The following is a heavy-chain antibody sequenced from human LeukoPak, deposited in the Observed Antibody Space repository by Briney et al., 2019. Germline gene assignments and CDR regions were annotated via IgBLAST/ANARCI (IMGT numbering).Heavy chain of an antibody. D-gene: IGHD3-22*01. CDR3: AKDRSLALPTFERSGYYYY. Sequence: GGSLRLSCAASGFAFRSFDMSWVRQAPGKGLEWVSSLSGSGDTTYYADSVKGRFTISRDNSNNTLYLQMNSLRAEDTALYYCAKDRSLALPTFERSGYYYYWGQGTPVTVSS. CDR2: LSGSGDTT. CDR1: GFAFRSFD. J-gene: IGHJ4*02. V-gene: IGHV3-23*01.